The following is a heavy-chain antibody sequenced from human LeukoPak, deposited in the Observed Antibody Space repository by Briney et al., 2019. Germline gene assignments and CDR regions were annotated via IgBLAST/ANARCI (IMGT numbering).Heavy chain of an antibody. Sequence: SETLSLTCTVSGGSISSSYWSWIRQPPGKGLEWIGYIFYSGSTNYNPSLKSRVTISIDTSKDQFSLKLSSVTAADTAVYYCVRGAGEIPNFDYWGQGTLVTVSS. CDR1: GGSISSSY. J-gene: IGHJ4*02. CDR3: VRGAGEIPNFDY. CDR2: IFYSGST. V-gene: IGHV4-59*01. D-gene: IGHD3-10*01.